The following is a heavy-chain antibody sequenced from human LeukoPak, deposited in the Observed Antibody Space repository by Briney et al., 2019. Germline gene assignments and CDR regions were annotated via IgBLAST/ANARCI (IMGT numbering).Heavy chain of an antibody. CDR1: GGSISSYY. Sequence: PSETLSLTCTVSGGSISSYYWSWIRQPAGKGLEWIGRIYTSGSTNYSPSLKSRVTMSVDTSKNQFSLKLSSVTAADTAVYYCARSEGWIVATIWRGWFDPWGQGTLVTVSS. CDR3: ARSEGWIVATIWRGWFDP. V-gene: IGHV4-4*07. J-gene: IGHJ5*02. D-gene: IGHD5-12*01. CDR2: IYTSGST.